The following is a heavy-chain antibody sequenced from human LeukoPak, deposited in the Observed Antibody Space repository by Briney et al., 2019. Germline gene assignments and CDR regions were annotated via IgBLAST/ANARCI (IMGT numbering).Heavy chain of an antibody. J-gene: IGHJ3*02. CDR2: ISYNGSNK. V-gene: IGHV3-30*04. D-gene: IGHD3-16*01. CDR3: AKLVTVARGGGGAFDI. CDR1: GFTFSSYA. Sequence: GRSLRLSCAASGFTFSSYAMHWVRQAPGKGLEWVAVISYNGSNKYYADSVKGRFTISRDNSKNTLYLQMNSLRAEDTAVYYCAKLVTVARGGGGAFDIWGQGTMVTVSS.